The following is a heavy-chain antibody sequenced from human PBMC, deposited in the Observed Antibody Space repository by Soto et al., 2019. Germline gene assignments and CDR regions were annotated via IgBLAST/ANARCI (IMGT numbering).Heavy chain of an antibody. CDR2: ISGSTGTI. CDR1: GFSFSTYS. D-gene: IGHD6-6*01. Sequence: EVQLVESGGGLVQPGGSLRLSCAASGFSFSTYSMNWVRQAPGKGLEWISYISGSTGTIYYADSVKGRFTISRDNARNSLYLQMNSLRDEGTAVYYCARWATTAARPRVPFDPWGQGTLVIVSS. CDR3: ARWATTAARPRVPFDP. V-gene: IGHV3-48*02. J-gene: IGHJ5*02.